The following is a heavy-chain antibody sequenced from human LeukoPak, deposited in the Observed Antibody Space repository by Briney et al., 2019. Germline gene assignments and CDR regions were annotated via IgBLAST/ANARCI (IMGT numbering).Heavy chain of an antibody. V-gene: IGHV3-30-3*01. Sequence: GGSLRLSCAASGFTFSSYAMHWVRQAPGKGLEWVAVTSYDGSNKYYADSVKGRFTISRDNSKNTLYLQMNSLRAEDTAVYYCARDYYYDSTNTNWFDPWGQGTLVTVSS. J-gene: IGHJ5*02. CDR1: GFTFSSYA. D-gene: IGHD3-22*01. CDR3: ARDYYYDSTNTNWFDP. CDR2: TSYDGSNK.